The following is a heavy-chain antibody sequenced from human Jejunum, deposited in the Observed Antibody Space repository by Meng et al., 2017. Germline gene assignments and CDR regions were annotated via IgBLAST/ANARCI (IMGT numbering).Heavy chain of an antibody. CDR3: AKAHLTLVRGVMYYYGMDV. J-gene: IGHJ6*02. V-gene: IGHV3-9*01. CDR1: GFTFDEYA. CDR2: ISFNGRTI. D-gene: IGHD3-10*01. Sequence: SLKISCAASGFTFDEYAMHWVRQAPGKGLEWVSGISFNGRTIGYADSVKGRFTISRDNDKNSLFLQMNSLRAEDTAFYYCAKAHLTLVRGVMYYYGMDVWGQGNTVNGAS.